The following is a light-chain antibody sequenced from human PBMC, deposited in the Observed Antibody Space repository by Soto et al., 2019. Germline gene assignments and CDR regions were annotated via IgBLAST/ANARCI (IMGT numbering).Light chain of an antibody. CDR3: SSYTTSSTQV. J-gene: IGLJ3*02. CDR2: EVS. CDR1: SSDIGTYNY. Sequence: QSALTQPASVSGSPGQSITISCTGNSSDIGTYNYVSWYQQHPGKVPKLMIYEVSNRPSGVSNRFSGSKSGNTASLAISGLQAEDEADYYRSSYTTSSTQVFGGGTKVTVL. V-gene: IGLV2-14*01.